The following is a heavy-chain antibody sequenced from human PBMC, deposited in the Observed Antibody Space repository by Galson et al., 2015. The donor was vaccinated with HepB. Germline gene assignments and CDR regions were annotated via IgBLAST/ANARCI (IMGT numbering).Heavy chain of an antibody. D-gene: IGHD3-3*01. CDR1: GVSFMSHS. V-gene: IGHV3-48*01. J-gene: IGHJ6*02. CDR3: ARNPASYDYYNMDV. CDR2: CSSGGEK. Sequence: SLRLACAASGVSFMSHSMNWVRHSQGKGLEWLAECSSGGEKYYAESGAGRFTTLRDNGQKTIYLHMSSLRVEDTAVYYCARNPASYDYYNMDVWGQGTTVTVS.